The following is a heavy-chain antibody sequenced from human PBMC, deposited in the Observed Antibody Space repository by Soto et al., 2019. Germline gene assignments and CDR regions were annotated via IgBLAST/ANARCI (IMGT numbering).Heavy chain of an antibody. CDR1: GFTFSGSA. CDR2: IRSKANSYAT. CDR3: TQANWGRTTHAPRVFGMDV. J-gene: IGHJ6*02. Sequence: GGSLRLSCAASGFTFSGSAMHWVRQASGKGLEWVGRIRSKANSYATAYAASVKGRFTISRDDSKNTAYLQMNSLKTEDTAVYYCTQANWGRTTHAPRVFGMDVWGQGTTVTVSS. V-gene: IGHV3-73*01. D-gene: IGHD7-27*01.